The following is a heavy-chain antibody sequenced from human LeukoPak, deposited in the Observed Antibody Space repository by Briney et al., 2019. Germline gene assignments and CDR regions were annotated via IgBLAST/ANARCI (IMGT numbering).Heavy chain of an antibody. CDR3: ARRYGSGWYDY. CDR2: ISFSSSYI. D-gene: IGHD6-19*01. V-gene: IGHV3-21*01. CDR1: GFTFSSYS. Sequence: GGSLRLSCAASGFTFSSYSMNWVRQAPGKGLEWVSSISFSSSYIYYADSVKGRFTISRDNAKNSLYLRINSLRAEDTAVYYCARRYGSGWYDYWGQGTLVTVSS. J-gene: IGHJ4*02.